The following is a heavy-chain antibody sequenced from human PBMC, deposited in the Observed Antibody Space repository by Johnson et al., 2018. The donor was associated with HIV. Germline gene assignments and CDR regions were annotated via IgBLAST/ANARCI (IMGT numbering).Heavy chain of an antibody. J-gene: IGHJ3*02. Sequence: VQLVESGGGVVRPGGSLRLSCAASGFTFDDYGMSWVRQAPGKGLEWVSGINWNGGSTGYAASVKGRFTISRDNAKNTLYLQMNSLRAKDTAVYYCAREENWGSEAGAFDIWGQGTMVTVSS. V-gene: IGHV3-20*04. CDR3: AREENWGSEAGAFDI. D-gene: IGHD7-27*01. CDR2: INWNGGST. CDR1: GFTFDDYG.